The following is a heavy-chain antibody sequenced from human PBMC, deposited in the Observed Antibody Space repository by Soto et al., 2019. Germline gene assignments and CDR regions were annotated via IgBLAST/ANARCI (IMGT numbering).Heavy chain of an antibody. J-gene: IGHJ3*01. CDR3: ARGDRGAFDL. D-gene: IGHD1-26*01. Sequence: GGSLRLSCAASGFPFSYDWMHWVRQAPGKGLVWVSRIHSDGSSTTYADFVKGRFIISRDNARNTVDLQMNSVRVEDTAVYYCARGDRGAFDLWGQGTVVTVSS. V-gene: IGHV3-74*01. CDR2: IHSDGSST. CDR1: GFPFSYDW.